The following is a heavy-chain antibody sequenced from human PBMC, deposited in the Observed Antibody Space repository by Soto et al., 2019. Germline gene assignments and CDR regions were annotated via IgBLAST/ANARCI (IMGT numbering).Heavy chain of an antibody. J-gene: IGHJ4*02. CDR1: GFTFSSYG. D-gene: IGHD6-13*01. CDR2: ISYDGSNK. Sequence: GESLKISCAASGFTFSSYGMHWVRQAPGKGVEWVAVISYDGSNKYYADSVKGRFTISRDNSKNTLYLQMNSLRAEDTAVYYCAKDLRRYSSSWYGQVDYWGQGTLVTVSS. CDR3: AKDLRRYSSSWYGQVDY. V-gene: IGHV3-30*18.